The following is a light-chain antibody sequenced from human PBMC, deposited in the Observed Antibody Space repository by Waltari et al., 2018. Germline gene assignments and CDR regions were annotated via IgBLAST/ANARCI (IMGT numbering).Light chain of an antibody. CDR1: QIVLYSSNNKNY. CDR2: WAS. Sequence: DIVMTQSPDSLAVSLGERATINCKSSQIVLYSSNNKNYLTWYQQKPGQPPKLLIYWASPRESGVPARFSGSGSGTDFTLTISSLQAEDVAVYYCQQYYSTPFTFGPGTKVDIK. J-gene: IGKJ3*01. CDR3: QQYYSTPFT. V-gene: IGKV4-1*01.